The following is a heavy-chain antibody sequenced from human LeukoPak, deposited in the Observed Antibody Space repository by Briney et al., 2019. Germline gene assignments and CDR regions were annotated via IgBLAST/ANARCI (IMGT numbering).Heavy chain of an antibody. CDR3: ARDYTGYFP. CDR2: IKTDGSEK. D-gene: IGHD3-9*01. Sequence: PGGSLRLSCEASGFTFSSYWMSWVRQAPGKGLEWVANIKTDGSEKYYVDSVKGRFTISRDNAKNSLYLQMNSLRAEDTAVYYFARDYTGYFPWAQGPLVIVSS. CDR1: GFTFSSYW. J-gene: IGHJ5*02. V-gene: IGHV3-7*03.